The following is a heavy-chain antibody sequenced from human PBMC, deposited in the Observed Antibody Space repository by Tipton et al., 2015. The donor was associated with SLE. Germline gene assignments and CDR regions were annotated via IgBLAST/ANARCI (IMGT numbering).Heavy chain of an antibody. CDR3: ARGLRGNMGYYVDY. V-gene: IGHV3-53*01. D-gene: IGHD5-12*01. CDR2: IYTSGST. J-gene: IGHJ4*02. CDR1: GFTFGDYL. Sequence: SLRLSCSASGFTFGDYLINWVRQAPGKGLEWVSVIYTSGSTYYADSVKGRFTISRDNSKNTLYLQMNSLRAEDTAVYYCARGLRGNMGYYVDYGGRGTLVTVSS.